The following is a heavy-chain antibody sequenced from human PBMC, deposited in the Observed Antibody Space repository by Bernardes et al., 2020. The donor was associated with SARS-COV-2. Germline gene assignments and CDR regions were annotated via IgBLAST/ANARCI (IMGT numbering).Heavy chain of an antibody. CDR3: ARSDRYWPPPLDF. V-gene: IGHV2-5*02. J-gene: IGHJ4*02. CDR2: IYWDDDK. D-gene: IGHD2-8*02. CDR1: GFSFSPSTVG. Sequence: SGSTLSKPTQTLTLTCPFSGFSFSPSTVGVGWIRQPPGKALEWLALIYWDDDKRYSPSLKSRLTITKDTSKNQVVLTLTNMDPVDTGTYYCARSDRYWPPPLDFWGQGTVVTVSS.